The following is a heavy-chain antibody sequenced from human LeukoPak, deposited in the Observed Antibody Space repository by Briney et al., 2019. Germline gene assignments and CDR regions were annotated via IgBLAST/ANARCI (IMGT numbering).Heavy chain of an antibody. V-gene: IGHV4-39*01. D-gene: IGHD2-2*01. J-gene: IGHJ4*02. CDR3: ARSGAVLGYCSSTSCLHTYYFDY. Sequence: SETLSLTCTVSGGSISSSSYYWGWIRQPPGKGLEWIGSIYYSGSTYYNPSLKSRVTISVDTSKNQFSLKLSSVTAADTAVYYCARSGAVLGYCSSTSCLHTYYFDYWGQGTLVTVSS. CDR1: GGSISSSSYY. CDR2: IYYSGST.